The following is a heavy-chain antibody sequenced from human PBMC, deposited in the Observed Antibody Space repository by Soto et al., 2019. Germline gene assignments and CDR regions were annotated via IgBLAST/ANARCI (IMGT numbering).Heavy chain of an antibody. CDR3: ARLRGIAAAGSEGMDV. CDR1: GYNFTSYW. D-gene: IGHD6-13*01. Sequence: GESLKISCKGSGYNFTSYWIGWVRQMPGKGLEWMGIIYPGDSDTRYSPSFQGQVTISADKSISTAYLQWSSLRASDTAMYYCARLRGIAAAGSEGMDVWGQGTTVTVSS. J-gene: IGHJ6*02. CDR2: IYPGDSDT. V-gene: IGHV5-51*01.